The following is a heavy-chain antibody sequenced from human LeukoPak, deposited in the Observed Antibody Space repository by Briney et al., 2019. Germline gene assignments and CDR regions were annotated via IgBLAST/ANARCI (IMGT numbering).Heavy chain of an antibody. D-gene: IGHD5-12*01. CDR2: ISYDGSNK. CDR3: AKDTYIVATPRAFDI. V-gene: IGHV3-30-3*01. J-gene: IGHJ3*02. Sequence: PGGSLRLSWAAAGFTFSSYAMDWVRQAPGKGLEWVAVISYDGSNKYYADSVKGRFTISRDNSKNTLYLQMNSLRAEDTAVYYCAKDTYIVATPRAFDIWGQGTMVTVSS. CDR1: GFTFSSYA.